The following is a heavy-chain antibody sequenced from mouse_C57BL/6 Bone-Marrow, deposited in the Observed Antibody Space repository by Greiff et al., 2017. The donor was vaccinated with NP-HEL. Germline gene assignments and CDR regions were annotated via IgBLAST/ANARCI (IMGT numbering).Heavy chain of an antibody. Sequence: EVKLVESGGDLVKPGGSLKLSCAASGFTFSSYGMSWVRQTPDKRLEWVATIGSGGSYIYSPDSVKGRFTISRDNAKNTLYLQMSSLKSEDTAMYYCASPYDYDVAWFAYWGQGTLVTVSA. J-gene: IGHJ3*01. CDR3: ASPYDYDVAWFAY. CDR1: GFTFSSYG. CDR2: IGSGGSYI. V-gene: IGHV5-6*02. D-gene: IGHD2-4*01.